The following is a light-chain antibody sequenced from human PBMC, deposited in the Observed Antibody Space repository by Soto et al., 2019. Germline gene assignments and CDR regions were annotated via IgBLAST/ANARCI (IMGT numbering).Light chain of an antibody. CDR3: QQYGSSPLA. Sequence: EIVLTQSPGTLSLSPGERATLSCGASQSVNSNSLAWYQQTPGQAPRLLFYAASNRASNVPDRVSASGSGTDFTLTISRLEPEDFAVYHCQQYGSSPLAFGGGTKVEIK. CDR2: AAS. V-gene: IGKV3-20*01. CDR1: QSVNSNS. J-gene: IGKJ4*01.